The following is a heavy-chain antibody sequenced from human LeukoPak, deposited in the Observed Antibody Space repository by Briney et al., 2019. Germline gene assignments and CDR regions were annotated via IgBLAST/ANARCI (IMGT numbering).Heavy chain of an antibody. V-gene: IGHV4-59*12. Sequence: PSETLSLTCTVSGGSISGYYWSWIRQPPGKGLEWIGYTYYRGSTYYNPSLKSRVTISVDTSKNQFSLKLNSVTAADTAVYYCARDEMGDVWGQGTTVTVSS. J-gene: IGHJ6*02. D-gene: IGHD2-8*01. CDR1: GGSISGYY. CDR3: ARDEMGDV. CDR2: TYYRGST.